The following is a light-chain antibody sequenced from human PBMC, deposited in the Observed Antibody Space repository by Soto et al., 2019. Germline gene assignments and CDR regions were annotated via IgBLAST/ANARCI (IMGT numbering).Light chain of an antibody. V-gene: IGKV4-1*01. CDR3: QKYYSTRT. CDR2: WAS. J-gene: IGKJ2*02. CDR1: QSVLYSSNNKNY. Sequence: DIVMTRSPDSLAVSLGEXATINCKSSQSVLYSSNNKNYLAWYQQKPGQPPKLLIYWASTRESGVPDRFSGSGSGTDFTLTISSLQAEDVAVYYCQKYYSTRTFCQGTKVDIK.